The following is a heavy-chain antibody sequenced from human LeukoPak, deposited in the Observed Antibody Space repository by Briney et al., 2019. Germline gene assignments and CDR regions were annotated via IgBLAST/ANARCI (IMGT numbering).Heavy chain of an antibody. Sequence: SETLSLTCTVSGGSISSYYWSWIRQPAGKGLEWVGRIYTSGITNYNPSLKSRVTISVDTSKNQFSLKLSSVTAADTAVYYCARAYGSGSLDAFDIWGQGTMVTVSS. V-gene: IGHV4-4*07. J-gene: IGHJ3*02. CDR1: GGSISSYY. CDR3: ARAYGSGSLDAFDI. D-gene: IGHD3-10*01. CDR2: IYTSGIT.